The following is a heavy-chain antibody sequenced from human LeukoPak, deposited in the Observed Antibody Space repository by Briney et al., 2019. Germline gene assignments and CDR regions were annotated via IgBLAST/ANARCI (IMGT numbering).Heavy chain of an antibody. D-gene: IGHD3-10*01. Sequence: ASVKVSCKASGYTFTSYGISWVRQAPGQGLEWMGWISAYNGNTNYAQKLQGRVTMTTDTSTSTAYMELRSLRSDDPAVYCCARDRVMVAHDAFDIWGEGTMVTVSS. V-gene: IGHV1-18*01. J-gene: IGHJ3*02. CDR3: ARDRVMVAHDAFDI. CDR1: GYTFTSYG. CDR2: ISAYNGNT.